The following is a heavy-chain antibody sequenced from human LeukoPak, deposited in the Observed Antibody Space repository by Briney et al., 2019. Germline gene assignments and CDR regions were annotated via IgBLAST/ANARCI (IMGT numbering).Heavy chain of an antibody. V-gene: IGHV3-33*01. CDR3: AAEAGAFDL. Sequence: GRSLRLSCAASGFTFSSYGMHWVRQAPGKGLEWVAVIWYDGSNKYYADSVKGRFTISRDNSKNTLYLQMNSLRAEDTAVYYCAAEAGAFDLWGRGTLVTVSS. CDR1: GFTFSSYG. D-gene: IGHD1-26*01. J-gene: IGHJ2*01. CDR2: IWYDGSNK.